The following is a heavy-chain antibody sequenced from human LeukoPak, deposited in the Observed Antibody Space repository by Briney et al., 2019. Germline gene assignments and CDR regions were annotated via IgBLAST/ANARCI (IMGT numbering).Heavy chain of an antibody. V-gene: IGHV4-39*01. Sequence: SETLSLTCTISGGSISSSSYYWGWIRQPPGKRLEWIGSIYYSGSTYHNPSLKSRVTISVDTSKNQFSLKLDSVTAADTAVFYCAREYDGYALFHYWGQGTLVTVSS. D-gene: IGHD5-24*01. CDR1: GGSISSSSYY. J-gene: IGHJ4*02. CDR3: AREYDGYALFHY. CDR2: IYYSGST.